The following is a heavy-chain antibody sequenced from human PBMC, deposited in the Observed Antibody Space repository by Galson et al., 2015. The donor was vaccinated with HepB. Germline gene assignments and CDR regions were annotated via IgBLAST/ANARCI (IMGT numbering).Heavy chain of an antibody. CDR1: GYTFTGYY. J-gene: IGHJ4*02. Sequence: SVKVSCKASGYTFTGYYLHWVRQAPGQGLEWMGWINPDTGTTNFAQKFRGRVTMTRDTSISTVYMELSTLISDDTAVYYCARVRRATGGFDYWGRGTLVTVSS. CDR3: ARVRRATGGFDY. V-gene: IGHV1-2*02. CDR2: INPDTGTT. D-gene: IGHD7-27*01.